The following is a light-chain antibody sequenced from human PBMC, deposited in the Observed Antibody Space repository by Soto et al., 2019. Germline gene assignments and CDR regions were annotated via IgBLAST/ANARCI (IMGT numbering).Light chain of an antibody. J-gene: IGLJ2*01. CDR3: SSYTSSSTLVV. V-gene: IGLV2-14*01. Sequence: QSVLTQPASVSGSPGQSITISCTGTSSDVGDYNYVSWYQQHPGKAPKLMIYEVSNRPSGVSNRFSGSKSGNTASLTISGLQAEDEADYYCSSYTSSSTLVVFGGGTKLPS. CDR2: EVS. CDR1: SSDVGDYNY.